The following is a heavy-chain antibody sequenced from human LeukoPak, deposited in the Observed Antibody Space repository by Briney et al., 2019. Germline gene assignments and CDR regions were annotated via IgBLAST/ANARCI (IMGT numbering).Heavy chain of an antibody. CDR3: ARAHGYYDYVCGSYRYYYFDY. Sequence: PGGSLRLSCAASGFTFSSYWMHWVRQAPGKGLGWVSRINSDGSSTSYADSVKGRFTISRDNAKNTLYLQMNSLRAEDTAVYYCARAHGYYDYVCGSYRYYYFDYWGQGTLVTVSS. D-gene: IGHD3-16*02. V-gene: IGHV3-74*01. CDR1: GFTFSSYW. CDR2: INSDGSST. J-gene: IGHJ4*02.